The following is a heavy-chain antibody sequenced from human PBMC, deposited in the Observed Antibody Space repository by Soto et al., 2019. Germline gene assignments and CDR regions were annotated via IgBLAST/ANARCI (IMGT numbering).Heavy chain of an antibody. Sequence: ASVKVSCQASGSTFSTYGISWVRQAPGQGLEWMGWINTYNGNTNYAQKLQGRVTMTTDTSTSTAYMELRSPRSDDTAVYYCAREDYYDSSGYLIDYWGQGTLVTVSS. V-gene: IGHV1-18*01. D-gene: IGHD3-22*01. CDR3: AREDYYDSSGYLIDY. CDR1: GSTFSTYG. CDR2: INTYNGNT. J-gene: IGHJ4*02.